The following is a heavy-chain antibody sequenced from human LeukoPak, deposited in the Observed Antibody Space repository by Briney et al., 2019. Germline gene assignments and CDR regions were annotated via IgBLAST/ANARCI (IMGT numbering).Heavy chain of an antibody. V-gene: IGHV4-39*07. Sequence: PSETLSLTCTVSGGSISSSSYCWGWIRQPPGKGLEWIGSIYYSGSTYYNPSLKSRVTISVDTSKNQFSLKLSSVTAADTAVYYCARARWYSWDYWGQGTLVTVSS. CDR3: ARARWYSWDY. CDR1: GGSISSSSYC. D-gene: IGHD1-1*01. CDR2: IYYSGST. J-gene: IGHJ4*02.